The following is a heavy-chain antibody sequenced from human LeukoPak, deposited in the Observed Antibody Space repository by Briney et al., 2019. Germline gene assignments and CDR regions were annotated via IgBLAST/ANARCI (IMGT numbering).Heavy chain of an antibody. CDR2: IYPTGST. J-gene: IGHJ5*02. CDR1: GYSISSGYY. Sequence: SETLSLTCTVSGYSISSGYYRGWIRQPPGKGLEWIGNIYPTGSTYYNPSLKSRVTISVDTSKNQFSLKVSSVSAADTAVYYCARAYSSSWYWNWFDPWGQGTLVTVSS. D-gene: IGHD6-13*01. CDR3: ARAYSSSWYWNWFDP. V-gene: IGHV4-38-2*02.